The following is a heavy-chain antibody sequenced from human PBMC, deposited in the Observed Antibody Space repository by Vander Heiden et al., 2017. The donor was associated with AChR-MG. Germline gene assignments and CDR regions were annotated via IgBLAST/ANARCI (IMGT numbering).Heavy chain of an antibody. Sequence: QVQLVQSGAEVKKPGSSVKVSCKASGGTFSSYAISWVRQAPGQGLEWMGGIIPIFGTANYAQKFQGRVTITADESTSTAYMELSSLRSEDTAVYYCEREPRGTMVRGVKPYYYYGMDVWGQGTTVTVSS. J-gene: IGHJ6*02. CDR2: IIPIFGTA. D-gene: IGHD3-10*01. CDR3: EREPRGTMVRGVKPYYYYGMDV. CDR1: GGTFSSYA. V-gene: IGHV1-69*01.